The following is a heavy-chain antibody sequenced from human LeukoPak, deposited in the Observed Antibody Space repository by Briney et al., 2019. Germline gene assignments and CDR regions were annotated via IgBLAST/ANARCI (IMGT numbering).Heavy chain of an antibody. D-gene: IGHD3-3*01. CDR1: GFTFSSYA. CDR2: ISYDGSNK. Sequence: GGSLRLSCAASGFTFSSYAMHWVRQAPGEGLEWVAVISYDGSNKYYADSVKGRFTISRDNSKNTLYLQMNSLRAEDTAVYYCARDPHTIFGVVTPDAFDIWGQGTMVTVSS. V-gene: IGHV3-30-3*01. J-gene: IGHJ3*02. CDR3: ARDPHTIFGVVTPDAFDI.